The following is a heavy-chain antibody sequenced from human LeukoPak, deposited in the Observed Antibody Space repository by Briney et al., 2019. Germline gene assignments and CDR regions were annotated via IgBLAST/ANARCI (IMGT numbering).Heavy chain of an antibody. V-gene: IGHV1-69*04. CDR2: IIPIFGIA. D-gene: IGHD6-19*01. CDR1: GGTFSSYA. Sequence: SVKVSCKASGGTFSSYAISWVRQAPGQGLEWMGRIIPIFGIANYAQKFQGRVTITADKSTSTAYMELSSLRSEDTAVYYCARDLGLGYSSGWYYFDYWGQGTLVTVPS. J-gene: IGHJ4*02. CDR3: ARDLGLGYSSGWYYFDY.